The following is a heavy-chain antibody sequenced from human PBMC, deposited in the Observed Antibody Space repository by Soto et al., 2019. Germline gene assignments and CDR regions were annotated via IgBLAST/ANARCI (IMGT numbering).Heavy chain of an antibody. CDR2: TPGSGGSS. Sequence: GGSLGLSCAASGFTFKSYAMNWVRQAPGKGLEWVASTPGSGGSSYYADSVKGRFTISRDDSKNTLYLDLNSLKAEDTAMYYCARGGSTGWFYFDFWGQGTQVTVSS. V-gene: IGHV3-23*01. J-gene: IGHJ4*02. CDR1: GFTFKSYA. CDR3: ARGGSTGWFYFDF. D-gene: IGHD6-19*01.